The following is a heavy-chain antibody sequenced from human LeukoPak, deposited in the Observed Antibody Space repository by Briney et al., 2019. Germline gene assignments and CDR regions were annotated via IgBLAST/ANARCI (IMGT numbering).Heavy chain of an antibody. CDR2: ITTSSTYI. J-gene: IGHJ6*03. CDR1: GFTFSSYA. Sequence: GGSLRFSCAASGFTFSSYAMSWVRQAPGKGLEWVSSITTSSTYIYYADSVKGRFTISRDNAKNSLYLQMNSLRAEDTAVYYCARDPYSGSYGDYYYYYMDVWGKGTTVTISS. CDR3: ARDPYSGSYGDYYYYYMDV. D-gene: IGHD1-26*01. V-gene: IGHV3-21*01.